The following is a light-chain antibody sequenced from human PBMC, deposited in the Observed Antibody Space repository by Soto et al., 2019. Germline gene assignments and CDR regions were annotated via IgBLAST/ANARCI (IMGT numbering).Light chain of an antibody. CDR2: ENN. V-gene: IGLV1-51*02. Sequence: QSVLTQPPSVSAAPGQKVTISCSGSSSNIGKNYVSWYQHLPGAAPKLLIYENNKRPSVIPDRVSGSKSGTSATLTITGLQTGDEAEYYCGTWDSSPTTYVFGIGTKVTV. CDR3: GTWDSSPTTYV. J-gene: IGLJ1*01. CDR1: SSNIGKNY.